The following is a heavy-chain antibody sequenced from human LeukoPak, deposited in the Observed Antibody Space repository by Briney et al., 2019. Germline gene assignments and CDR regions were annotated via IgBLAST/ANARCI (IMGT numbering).Heavy chain of an antibody. V-gene: IGHV3-33*01. D-gene: IGHD3-22*01. J-gene: IGHJ4*02. CDR1: GFTFSSYG. CDR3: ARESSGDYYDSSGVYYFDY. CDR2: IWYDGSNK. Sequence: GGSLRLSCAASGFTFSSYGMHWVRQAPGKGLEWVAVIWYDGSNKYYADSVKGRFTISRDNSKNALYLQMNSLRAEDTAVYYCARESSGDYYDSSGVYYFDYWGQGTLVTVSS.